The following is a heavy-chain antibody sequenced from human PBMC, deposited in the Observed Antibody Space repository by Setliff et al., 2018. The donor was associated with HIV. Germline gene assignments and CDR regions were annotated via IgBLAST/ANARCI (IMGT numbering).Heavy chain of an antibody. CDR2: IIAISGTP. CDR1: GGTFSSYA. CDR3: ARDSLPPPQQYYEYWSGLDY. D-gene: IGHD3-3*01. Sequence: SVKVSCKASGGTFSSYAISWVRQTPGQGLEWMGGIIAISGTPNYAQKFQGRVTITADESTSTAYMELSSLRSEDTAVYYCARDSLPPPQQYYEYWSGLDYWGQGTLVTVSS. V-gene: IGHV1-69*13. J-gene: IGHJ4*02.